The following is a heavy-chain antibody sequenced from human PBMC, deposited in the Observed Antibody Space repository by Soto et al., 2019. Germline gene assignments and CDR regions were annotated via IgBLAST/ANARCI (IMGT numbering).Heavy chain of an antibody. V-gene: IGHV3-73*01. CDR3: TRPGWERFGISATLGIYDY. CDR1: GFTFSGSA. D-gene: IGHD1-20*01. Sequence: EVQLVESGGSLVQPGGSLKLSCVASGFTFSGSAMHWVRQASGKGLEWVGRIRSKPNSDATEYAASVKGRFTISRDDSKNTAYLQMNSLKTEDTAVYYCTRPGWERFGISATLGIYDYWGQGTLVTVSS. CDR2: IRSKPNSDAT. J-gene: IGHJ4*02.